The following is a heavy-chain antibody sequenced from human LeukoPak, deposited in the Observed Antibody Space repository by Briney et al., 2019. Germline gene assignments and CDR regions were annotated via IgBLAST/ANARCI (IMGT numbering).Heavy chain of an antibody. CDR2: IRYDGRNK. J-gene: IGHJ4*02. CDR3: ARSARLMKGVVEVTALDD. Sequence: GGSLRLSCGASGFIFSSYGMHWVRQAPGKGLEWVAFIRYDGRNKYYAESVKGRFTISRDNSKNTLYLQMNSLRADDTAVYYCARSARLMKGVVEVTALDDWGQGTLVTVSS. D-gene: IGHD2-15*01. V-gene: IGHV3-30*02. CDR1: GFIFSSYG.